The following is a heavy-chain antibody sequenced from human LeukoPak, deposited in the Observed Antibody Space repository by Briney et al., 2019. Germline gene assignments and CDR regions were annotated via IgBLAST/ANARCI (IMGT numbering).Heavy chain of an antibody. J-gene: IGHJ5*02. CDR3: ATGPSTVTTWDWFDP. Sequence: ASVKVSCKASGYTFTGYYMHWVRQAPGQGLEWMGWISAYNGNTNYAQKLQGRVTMTTDTSTSTAYMELSSLRSEDTAVYYCATGPSTVTTWDWFDPWGQGTLVTVSS. CDR1: GYTFTGYY. CDR2: ISAYNGNT. V-gene: IGHV1-18*04. D-gene: IGHD4-17*01.